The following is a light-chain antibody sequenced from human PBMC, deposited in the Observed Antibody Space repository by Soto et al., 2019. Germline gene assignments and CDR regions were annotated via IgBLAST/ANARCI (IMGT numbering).Light chain of an antibody. CDR1: QSVSSSY. Sequence: EIVLTQSPGTLSLSPGERATLSCRASQSVSSSYLAWYQQKPGQAPRLLIYGASSRATGIPDRFSGSGSGTDFTLTISRLEPEDFAVYYCQQYGSSPALTFGGGTKVEFK. J-gene: IGKJ4*01. CDR3: QQYGSSPALT. V-gene: IGKV3-20*01. CDR2: GAS.